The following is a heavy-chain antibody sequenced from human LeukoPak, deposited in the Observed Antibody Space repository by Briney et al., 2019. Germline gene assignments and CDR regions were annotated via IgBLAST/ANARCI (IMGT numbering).Heavy chain of an antibody. J-gene: IGHJ4*02. D-gene: IGHD2/OR15-2a*01. CDR2: INHSGST. V-gene: IGHV4-34*01. Sequence: SETLSLTCAVYGGSFSGYYWSWIRQPPGKGLEWNGEINHSGSTNYNPSLKSRVTISVDTSKNQFSLKLSSVTAADTAVYYCARGVLGGDYWGQGTLVTVSS. CDR3: ARGVLGGDY. CDR1: GGSFSGYY.